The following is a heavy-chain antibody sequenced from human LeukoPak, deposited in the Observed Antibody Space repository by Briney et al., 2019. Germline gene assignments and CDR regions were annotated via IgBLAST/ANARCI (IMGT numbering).Heavy chain of an antibody. CDR2: IYHSGST. J-gene: IGHJ4*02. CDR3: ASTTPGIAAAGKPFDY. Sequence: SQTLSLTCAVSGGSISSGGYSWSWIRQPPGKGLEWIGYIYHSGSTYYNPSLKSRVTISVDRSKNQFSLKLSSVTAADTAVYYCASTTPGIAAAGKPFDYWGQGTLVTVSS. CDR1: GGSISSGGYS. D-gene: IGHD6-13*01. V-gene: IGHV4-30-2*01.